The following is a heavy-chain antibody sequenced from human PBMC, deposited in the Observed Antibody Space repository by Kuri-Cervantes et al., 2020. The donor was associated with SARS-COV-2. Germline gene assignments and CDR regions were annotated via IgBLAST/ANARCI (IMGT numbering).Heavy chain of an antibody. V-gene: IGHV3-21*01. Sequence: GESLKISCAASAFTFSSYSMNWVRQAPGKGLEWVSSISSSSSYIYYADSVKGRFTISRDNAKNSLYLQMNSLRAEDTAVYYCARDQGWAPGSSDYFDYWGQGTLVTVSS. CDR1: AFTFSSYS. J-gene: IGHJ4*02. CDR3: ARDQGWAPGSSDYFDY. CDR2: ISSSSSYI. D-gene: IGHD6-6*01.